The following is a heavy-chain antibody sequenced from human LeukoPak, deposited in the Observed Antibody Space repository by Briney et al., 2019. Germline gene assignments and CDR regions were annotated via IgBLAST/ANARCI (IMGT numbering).Heavy chain of an antibody. CDR2: INWNGGST. CDR3: ARHFQWLVSFYYYYMDV. J-gene: IGHJ6*03. Sequence: GGSLRLSCAASGFTFDDYGMSWVRQAPGKGLEWVSGINWNGGSTGYADSVKGRFTISRDNAKNSLYLQMNSLRAEDTALYYCARHFQWLVSFYYYYMDVWGKGTTVTVSS. D-gene: IGHD6-19*01. CDR1: GFTFDDYG. V-gene: IGHV3-20*04.